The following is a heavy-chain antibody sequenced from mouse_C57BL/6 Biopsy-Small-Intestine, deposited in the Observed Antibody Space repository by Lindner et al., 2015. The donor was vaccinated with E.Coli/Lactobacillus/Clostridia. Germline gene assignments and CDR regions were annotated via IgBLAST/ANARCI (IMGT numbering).Heavy chain of an antibody. V-gene: IGHV1-82*01. CDR3: ARWSYYDGTYSDC. D-gene: IGHD1-1*02. CDR1: DFAFSYAW. J-gene: IGHJ2*01. Sequence: VQLQESGPELVKPGVSVKISCKASDFAFSYAWMNWVKQRPGKGLEWIGQIYPGDGDTNYNGKFKDKAILSVDKSSSTAYMELSSLTSEDSAVYFCARWSYYDGTYSDCWGQGTTLTVSS. CDR2: IYPGDGDT.